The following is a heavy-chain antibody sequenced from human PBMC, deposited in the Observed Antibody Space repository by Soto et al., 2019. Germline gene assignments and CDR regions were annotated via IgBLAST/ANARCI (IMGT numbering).Heavy chain of an antibody. CDR2: ISGSGGST. V-gene: IGHV3-23*01. Sequence: GGSLRLSCAASGFTFSSYAMSWVRQAPGKGLEWVSAISGSGGSTYYADSVKGRFTISRDNSKNTLYLQMNSLRAEDTAVYYCAKDAGYSYGFSLEPYYYYYCGMDVWGKGTTVTVSS. D-gene: IGHD5-18*01. J-gene: IGHJ6*04. CDR3: AKDAGYSYGFSLEPYYYYYCGMDV. CDR1: GFTFSSYA.